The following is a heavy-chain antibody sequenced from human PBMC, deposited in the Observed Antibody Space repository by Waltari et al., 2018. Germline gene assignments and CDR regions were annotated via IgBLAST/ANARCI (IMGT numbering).Heavy chain of an antibody. CDR3: ATGYDGFESY. D-gene: IGHD1-1*01. CDR2: IYSGGST. J-gene: IGHJ4*02. Sequence: VQLVQSGAEVKKPGSSVKVSCKASGGTFSSYATSWVRQAPGQGLEWVSVIYSGGSTYYADAVKGRFTITRDNSKNTLYLQMNSLRAEDTAVYYCATGYDGFESYWGQGTLVTVSS. CDR1: GGTFSSYA. V-gene: IGHV3-53*01.